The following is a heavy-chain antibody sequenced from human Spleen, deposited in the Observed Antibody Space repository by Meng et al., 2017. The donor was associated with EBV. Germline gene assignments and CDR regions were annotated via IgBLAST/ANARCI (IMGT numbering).Heavy chain of an antibody. Sequence: QVQLQESGPGLGKPSETLSLTCTVSGGSVSSGDYYWSWIRQPPGKRLEWIGYIYYSGSTNYNPSLKSRVTISVDTSKNQFSLKLSSVTAADTAVYYCARSSYYWYIDLWGRGTLVTVSS. J-gene: IGHJ2*01. CDR2: IYYSGST. V-gene: IGHV4-61*08. CDR1: GGSVSSGDYY. CDR3: ARSSYYWYIDL. D-gene: IGHD2-2*01.